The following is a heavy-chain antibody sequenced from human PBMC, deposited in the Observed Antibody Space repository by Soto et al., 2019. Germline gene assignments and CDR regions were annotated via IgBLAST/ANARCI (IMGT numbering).Heavy chain of an antibody. Sequence: PGGSLRLSCAASGFTFSSYAMHWVRQAPGKGLEWVAVISYDGSNKYYADSVKGRFTISRDNSKNTLYLQMNSLRAEDTAVYCCAREMVLRYFGSPAYWGQGTLVTVSS. CDR2: ISYDGSNK. CDR1: GFTFSSYA. J-gene: IGHJ4*02. V-gene: IGHV3-30-3*01. CDR3: AREMVLRYFGSPAY. D-gene: IGHD3-9*01.